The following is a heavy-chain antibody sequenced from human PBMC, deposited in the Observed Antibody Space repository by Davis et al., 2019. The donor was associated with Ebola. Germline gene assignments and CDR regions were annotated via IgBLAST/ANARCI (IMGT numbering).Heavy chain of an antibody. V-gene: IGHV4-39*01. CDR1: GGSISSSSYY. J-gene: IGHJ4*02. Sequence: SETLSLTCTVPGGSISSSSYYWGWIRQPPGKGLEWIGSIYYSGSTYYNPSLKSRVTISVDTSKNQFSLKLSSVTAADTAVYYCASPALIYYYDSSGYRFDYWGQGTLVTVSS. CDR2: IYYSGST. D-gene: IGHD3-22*01. CDR3: ASPALIYYYDSSGYRFDY.